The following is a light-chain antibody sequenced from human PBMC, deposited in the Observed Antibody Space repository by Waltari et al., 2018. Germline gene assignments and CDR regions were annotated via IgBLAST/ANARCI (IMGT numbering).Light chain of an antibody. J-gene: IGKJ1*01. CDR1: QNINTW. V-gene: IGKV1-5*03. CDR2: KAS. CDR3: LQYNGAPRT. Sequence: DIQMTQSPSTLSATVGDRVTITCRASQNINTWLAWHQQKPGRAPKLLIYKASSLESGVPSRFNGSGSGTEFTLTISSLQPDDFATYYCLQYNGAPRTFGQGTKVEVK.